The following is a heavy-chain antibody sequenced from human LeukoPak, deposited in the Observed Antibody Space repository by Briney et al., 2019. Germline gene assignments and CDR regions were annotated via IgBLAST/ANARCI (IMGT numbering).Heavy chain of an antibody. CDR2: INSDGRSS. D-gene: IGHD5-24*01. Sequence: QPGESLTLSCAASGFTFSSYWMHWVRQAPGKGLVWVSRINSDGRSSSYADSVTGRFTVSRDNARNTLYLQMNSLRAEDTAVYYCVRDVWGDRDGFFDNWGQGTLVTVSS. CDR3: VRDVWGDRDGFFDN. J-gene: IGHJ4*02. V-gene: IGHV3-74*01. CDR1: GFTFSSYW.